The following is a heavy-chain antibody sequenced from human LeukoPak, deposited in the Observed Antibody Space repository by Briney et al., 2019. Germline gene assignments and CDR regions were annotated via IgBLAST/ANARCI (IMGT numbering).Heavy chain of an antibody. CDR3: ARGSSAYYDFWSGYYLYYFDY. D-gene: IGHD3-3*01. Sequence: SETLSLTCAVYGGSFSGYYWSWIRQPPGKGLEWLGEINHSGSTNYNPSLKSRVTISVDTSKNQFSLKLSSVTAADTAVYYCARGSSAYYDFWSGYYLYYFDYWGQGTPVTVSS. V-gene: IGHV4-34*01. CDR2: INHSGST. J-gene: IGHJ4*02. CDR1: GGSFSGYY.